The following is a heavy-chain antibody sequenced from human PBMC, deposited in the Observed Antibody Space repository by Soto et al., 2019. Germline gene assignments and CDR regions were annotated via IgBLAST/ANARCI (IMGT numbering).Heavy chain of an antibody. Sequence: PSQTLSLTCAISGDSVSSNSAAWNWIRQSSSRGLEWLGRTYYRSKWYNDYAVSVKSRITINPDTSKNQFSLQLNSVTPEDTAVYYCARAPWLGPRPSDYFDYWGQGTLVTVSS. J-gene: IGHJ4*02. V-gene: IGHV6-1*01. CDR3: ARAPWLGPRPSDYFDY. CDR2: TYYRSKWYN. D-gene: IGHD6-19*01. CDR1: GDSVSSNSAA.